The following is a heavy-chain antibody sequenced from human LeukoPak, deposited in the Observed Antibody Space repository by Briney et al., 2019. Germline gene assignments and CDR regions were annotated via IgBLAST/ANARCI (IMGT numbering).Heavy chain of an antibody. D-gene: IGHD4-17*01. Sequence: PGGSLRLSCAASGFTFSSYAMSWVRQAPGKGLEWVSAFSATGGNTHYADSVKGRFTISRDNAKNSLYLQMNSLRAEDTAVYYCASSTTTVTNAFDIWGQGTMVTVSS. CDR2: FSATGGNT. J-gene: IGHJ3*02. V-gene: IGHV3-23*01. CDR1: GFTFSSYA. CDR3: ASSTTTVTNAFDI.